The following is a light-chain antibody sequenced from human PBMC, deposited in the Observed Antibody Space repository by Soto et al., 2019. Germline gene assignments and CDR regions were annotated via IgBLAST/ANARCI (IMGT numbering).Light chain of an antibody. Sequence: ELVMTQSPGTLYLSPGERATLSCRASQSVRSNYLAWYQHKPDQAPRLLIYAAFSRATGIPDRFSGSGSGTDFTLTINRLEPEDFAVYYCQQYGYSRWTFGQGTKVEIK. J-gene: IGKJ1*01. CDR3: QQYGYSRWT. V-gene: IGKV3-20*01. CDR1: QSVRSNY. CDR2: AAF.